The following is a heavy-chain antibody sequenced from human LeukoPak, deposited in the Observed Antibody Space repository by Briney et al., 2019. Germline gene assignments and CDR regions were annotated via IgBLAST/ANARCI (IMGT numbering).Heavy chain of an antibody. V-gene: IGHV3-30-3*01. Sequence: GGSLRLSCAASGFTFSSYAMHWVRQAPGKGLEWVAVISYDGSNKYYADSVKGRLTISRDNSKNTPYLQMNSLRPEDTAVYYCASGPVPAAYMDVWGKGTTVTVSS. CDR1: GFTFSSYA. J-gene: IGHJ6*03. CDR3: ASGPVPAAYMDV. CDR2: ISYDGSNK. D-gene: IGHD2-2*01.